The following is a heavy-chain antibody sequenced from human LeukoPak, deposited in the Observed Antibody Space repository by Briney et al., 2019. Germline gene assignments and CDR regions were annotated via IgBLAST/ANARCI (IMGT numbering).Heavy chain of an antibody. CDR3: ARAEYYFDY. CDR2: IYYSGST. V-gene: IGHV4-59*01. J-gene: IGHJ4*02. CDR1: GFTFSSYA. D-gene: IGHD3-10*01. Sequence: GSLRLSCAASGFTFSSYAMSWVRQAPGKGLEWIGYIYYSGSTNYNPSLKSRVTISVDTSKNQFSLKLSSVTAADTAVYYCARAEYYFDYWGQGTLVTVSS.